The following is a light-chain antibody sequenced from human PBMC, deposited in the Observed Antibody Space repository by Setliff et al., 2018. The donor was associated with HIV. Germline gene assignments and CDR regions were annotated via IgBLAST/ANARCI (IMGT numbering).Light chain of an antibody. CDR1: SSDVGGHNY. CDR3: SSYAGSNNYVV. Sequence: QSVLTQPPSASGSPGQSVTISCTGTSSDVGGHNYVSWYQQHPGKAPKVMIYEVSKRPSGVPDRFSGSKSGNTASLTVSGLQAEDEGDYYCSSYAGSNNYVVFGGGTKVTVL. CDR2: EVS. J-gene: IGLJ2*01. V-gene: IGLV2-8*01.